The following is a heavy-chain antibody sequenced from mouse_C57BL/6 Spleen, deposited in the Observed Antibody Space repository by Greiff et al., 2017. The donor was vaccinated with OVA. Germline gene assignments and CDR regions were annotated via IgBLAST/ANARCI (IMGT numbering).Heavy chain of an antibody. D-gene: IGHD1-1*01. CDR2: IDPSDSYT. CDR1: GYTFTSYW. CDR3: AIITTEWRDAMDY. Sequence: VQLQQPGAELVMPGASVKLSCKASGYTFTSYWMHWVKQRPGQGLEWIGEIDPSDSYTNYNQKFKGKSTLTVDKSSSTAYMQLSSLTSEDSAVYYCAIITTEWRDAMDYWGQGTSVTVSS. J-gene: IGHJ4*01. V-gene: IGHV1-69*01.